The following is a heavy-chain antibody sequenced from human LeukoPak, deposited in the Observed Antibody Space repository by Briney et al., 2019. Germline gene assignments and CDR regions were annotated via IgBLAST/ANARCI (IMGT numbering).Heavy chain of an antibody. J-gene: IGHJ4*02. V-gene: IGHV4-59*01. CDR3: AGGSQWLVFDY. D-gene: IGHD6-19*01. CDR2: INYSGST. Sequence: SETLSLTCTVSGGSISSNYWSWIRQPPGRGLEWIGYINYSGSTNYNPSLKSRVTISVDTSKNQLSLKLSSVTAADTAVYYCAGGSQWLVFDYWGQGSLVTVSS. CDR1: GGSISSNY.